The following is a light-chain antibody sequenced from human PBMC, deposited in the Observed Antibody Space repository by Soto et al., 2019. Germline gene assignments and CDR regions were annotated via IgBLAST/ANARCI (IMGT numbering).Light chain of an antibody. V-gene: IGLV1-51*01. CDR3: GTWDTRLITYYV. Sequence: QSVLTQPPSVSAAPGQTVTISCAGRSSNIGSNSVSWYQHLPGAAPKLLIFDNTKRPSAIPDRICGFRSGTSATLDIAGLQTWDEDDYYCGTWDTRLITYYVFGTGTQLTVL. J-gene: IGLJ1*01. CDR1: SSNIGSNS. CDR2: DNT.